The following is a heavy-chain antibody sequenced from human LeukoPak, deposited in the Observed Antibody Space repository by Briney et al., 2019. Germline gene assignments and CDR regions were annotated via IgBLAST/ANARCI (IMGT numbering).Heavy chain of an antibody. D-gene: IGHD1-26*01. Sequence: ASVKVSYKSSGYTFTGYYMHWVRQAPGQGLEWMGWINSNSGGTNYAQKFQGRVTMTRDTSISTAYMELSRLRSDDTAVYYCAREGAVGATDYWGQGTLVTVSS. J-gene: IGHJ4*02. CDR3: AREGAVGATDY. CDR2: INSNSGGT. V-gene: IGHV1-2*02. CDR1: GYTFTGYY.